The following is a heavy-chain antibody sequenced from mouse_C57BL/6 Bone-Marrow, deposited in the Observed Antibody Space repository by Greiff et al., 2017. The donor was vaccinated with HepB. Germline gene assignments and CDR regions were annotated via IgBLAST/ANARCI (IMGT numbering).Heavy chain of an antibody. CDR3: ARRRYYYGSSYGFAY. V-gene: IGHV5-6*02. CDR2: ISSGGSYT. Sequence: EVLLVESGGDLVKPGGSLKLSCAASGFTFSSYGMSWVRQTPDKSLEWVATISSGGSYTYYPDRLKGRFTIYRDNAKNTLYLQMSSLKSEDTAMYYCARRRYYYGSSYGFAYWGQGTLVTVSA. D-gene: IGHD1-1*01. CDR1: GFTFSSYG. J-gene: IGHJ3*01.